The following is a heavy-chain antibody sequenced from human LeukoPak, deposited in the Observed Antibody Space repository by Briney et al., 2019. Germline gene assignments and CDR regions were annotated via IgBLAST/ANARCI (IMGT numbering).Heavy chain of an antibody. V-gene: IGHV4-39*07. J-gene: IGHJ6*02. Sequence: PSETLSLTCTVSGGSISSSSYYWGWIRQPPGKGLEWIGSIYYSGSTYYNPSLKSRVTISVDTSKNQFSLKLSSVTAADTAVYYCARIVWDTAMVINYYYGMDVWGQGTTVTVSS. CDR1: GGSISSSSYY. CDR2: IYYSGST. CDR3: ARIVWDTAMVINYYYGMDV. D-gene: IGHD5-18*01.